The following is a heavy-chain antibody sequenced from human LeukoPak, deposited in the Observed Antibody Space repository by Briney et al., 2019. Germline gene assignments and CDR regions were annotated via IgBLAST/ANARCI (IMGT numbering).Heavy chain of an antibody. CDR1: GYTFTGYY. CDR2: ISAYNGNT. V-gene: IGHV1-18*04. CDR3: ARDLGRYYFDY. Sequence: ASVKVSCKASGYTFTGYYMHWVRQAPGQGLEWMGWISAYNGNTNYAQKLQGRVTMTTDTSTSTAYMELRSLRSDDTAVYYCARDLGRYYFDYWGQGTLVTVSS. J-gene: IGHJ4*02.